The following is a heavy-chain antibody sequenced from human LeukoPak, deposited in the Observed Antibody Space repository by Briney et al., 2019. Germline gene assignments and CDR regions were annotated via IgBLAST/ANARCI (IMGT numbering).Heavy chain of an antibody. CDR2: INSDGGST. Sequence: PAGGSLRLSCAASGLTFSSYWMHWVRRAPGKGLVWVSRINSDGGSTSYADSVKGRFTISRDNAKNTLYLQMNSLRAEDTAVYYCASLRAAVAGTGIIGWGQGTLVTVSS. J-gene: IGHJ4*02. D-gene: IGHD6-19*01. V-gene: IGHV3-74*01. CDR3: ASLRAAVAGTGIIG. CDR1: GLTFSSYW.